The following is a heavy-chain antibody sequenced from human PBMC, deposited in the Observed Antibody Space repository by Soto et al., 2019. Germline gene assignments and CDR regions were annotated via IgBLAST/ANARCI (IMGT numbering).Heavy chain of an antibody. CDR3: ARSRGSGGVEYNMDV. Sequence: EVQLVESGGGLVQPGGSLRLSCAASGFTFSSYWMHWVRQGPGEGLVWVSRIMSDGSGTTYADSVKGRFTISRDNAKNTLYLKMNSLRAGDTAVYHCARSRGSGGVEYNMDVWGQGTTVTVSS. CDR1: GFTFSSYW. CDR2: IMSDGSGT. J-gene: IGHJ6*02. V-gene: IGHV3-74*01. D-gene: IGHD3-16*01.